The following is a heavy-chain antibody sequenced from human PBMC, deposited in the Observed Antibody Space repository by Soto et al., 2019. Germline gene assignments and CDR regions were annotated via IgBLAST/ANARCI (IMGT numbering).Heavy chain of an antibody. CDR3: ARRRRSSWHIAVEPLGYGMDV. CDR1: GYTFTGYY. J-gene: IGHJ6*02. D-gene: IGHD6-13*01. V-gene: IGHV1-2*02. CDR2: INPNSGGT. Sequence: ASVKVSCKASGYTFTGYYMHWVRQAPGQGLEWMGWINPNSGGTNYAQKFQGRVTMTRDTSISTAYMELSRLRSDDTAVYYCARRRRSSWHIAVEPLGYGMDVWGQGTTVTVSS.